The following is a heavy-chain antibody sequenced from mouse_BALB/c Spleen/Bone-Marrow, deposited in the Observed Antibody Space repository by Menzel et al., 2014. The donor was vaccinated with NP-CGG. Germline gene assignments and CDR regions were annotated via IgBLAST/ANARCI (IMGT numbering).Heavy chain of an antibody. CDR3: AREIPQGAMDY. CDR1: GFDFSRYW. CDR2: INPDSSTI. V-gene: IGHV4-1*02. Sequence: EVKLQESGGGLVQPGGSLKLSCAASGFDFSRYWMSWVRQAPGKGLEWIGEINPDSSTINYTPSLKDKFTISRDNAKNTLYLQMSKVRSEDTALYYCAREIPQGAMDYWGQGTSVTVSS. J-gene: IGHJ4*01.